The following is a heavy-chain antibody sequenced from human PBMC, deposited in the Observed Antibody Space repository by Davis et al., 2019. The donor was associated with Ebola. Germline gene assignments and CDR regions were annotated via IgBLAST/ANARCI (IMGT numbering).Heavy chain of an antibody. CDR3: ARDRFAPYYYYGMDV. V-gene: IGHV1-69*05. CDR2: IIPIFGTA. CDR1: GGSFSSYA. Sequence: SVKVSCKASGGSFSSYAISWVRQAPGQGLEWMGGIIPIFGTANYAQKLQGRVTMTTDTSTSTAYMELRSLRSDDTAVYYCARDRFAPYYYYGMDVGGKGTTVTVSS. D-gene: IGHD3-3*01. J-gene: IGHJ6*04.